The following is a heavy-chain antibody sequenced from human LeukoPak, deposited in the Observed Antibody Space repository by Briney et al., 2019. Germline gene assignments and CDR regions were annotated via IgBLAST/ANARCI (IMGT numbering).Heavy chain of an antibody. Sequence: ASVKVSCKASGYTFTGYYMHWVRQAPGQGLEWMGWINPNSGGTNYAQKFQGRVTMTRDPSISTAYMELSRLSCDDQAVYYCATSDGSYSSGWYSDAFDIWGQGTMVTVSS. J-gene: IGHJ3*02. CDR3: ATSDGSYSSGWYSDAFDI. CDR1: GYTFTGYY. V-gene: IGHV1-2*02. CDR2: INPNSGGT. D-gene: IGHD6-19*01.